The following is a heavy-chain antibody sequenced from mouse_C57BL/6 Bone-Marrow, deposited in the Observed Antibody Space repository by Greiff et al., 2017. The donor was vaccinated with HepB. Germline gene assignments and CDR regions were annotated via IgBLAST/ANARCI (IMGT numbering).Heavy chain of an antibody. D-gene: IGHD1-1*01. CDR2: ISDGGSST. J-gene: IGHJ3*01. CDR1: GFTFSSYA. Sequence: EVNVVESGGGLVKPGGSLKLSCAASGFTFSSYAMSWVRQTPEKRLEWVATISDGGSSTYYPDNVKGRFTISRDNAKNNLYLQMSHLKSEDTAMYYCASLYGSSPYWGQGTLVTVSA. V-gene: IGHV5-4*03. CDR3: ASLYGSSPY.